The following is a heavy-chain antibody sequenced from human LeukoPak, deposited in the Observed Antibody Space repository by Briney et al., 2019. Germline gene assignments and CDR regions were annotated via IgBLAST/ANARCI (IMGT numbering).Heavy chain of an antibody. CDR3: ARDMSPENSQIDY. D-gene: IGHD3-10*02. J-gene: IGHJ4*02. CDR2: INPNSGGT. CDR1: AYTFTGYY. V-gene: IGHV1-2*06. Sequence: ASVKVACKAYAYTFTGYYMHWVRHAPGQGLEWMGRINPNSGGTNYAQKFQGRVTMTRDTSISTAYMELSRLRSDDTAVYYCARDMSPENSQIDYWGQGTLVTVS.